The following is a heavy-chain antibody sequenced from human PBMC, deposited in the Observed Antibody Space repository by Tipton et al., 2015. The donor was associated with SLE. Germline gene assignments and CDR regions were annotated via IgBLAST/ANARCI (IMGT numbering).Heavy chain of an antibody. J-gene: IGHJ6*02. CDR3: ASSNWNYYYGMDV. Sequence: QLVQSGAEVKKPGASVKVSCKASGNRFVSYGISWVRQAPGQGLEWIGWITVYNGNTDYAQRVQGRVTMTTDTSTSTAYLELRNLRSDDTAVYYCASSNWNYYYGMDVWGQGTTVTVSS. CDR1: GNRFVSYG. V-gene: IGHV1-18*01. CDR2: ITVYNGNT. D-gene: IGHD3-3*01.